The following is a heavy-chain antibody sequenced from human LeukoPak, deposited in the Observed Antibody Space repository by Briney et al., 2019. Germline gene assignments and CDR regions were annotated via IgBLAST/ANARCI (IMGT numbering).Heavy chain of an antibody. CDR2: ISGSGGST. CDR3: AKWGRDFGVVRAPYYMDV. V-gene: IGHV3-23*01. Sequence: GGSLRLSCAASGFTFSSYAMSWVRQAPGKGLEWVSAISGSGGSTYYADSVKGRFTISRDNSKNTLYLQMNSLRAEDTAVYYCAKWGRDFGVVRAPYYMDVWGKGTTVTVSS. CDR1: GFTFSSYA. D-gene: IGHD3-3*01. J-gene: IGHJ6*03.